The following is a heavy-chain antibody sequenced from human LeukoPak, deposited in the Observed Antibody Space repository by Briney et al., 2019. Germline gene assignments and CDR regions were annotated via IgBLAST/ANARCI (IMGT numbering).Heavy chain of an antibody. CDR3: ARGVVRVPNLFDY. CDR2: IIPMFGTA. D-gene: IGHD3-3*01. V-gene: IGHV1-69*06. CDR1: GDAFSSYS. J-gene: IGHJ4*02. Sequence: SVKVSCKASGDAFSSYSISWVRQAPGQGLEWMGGIIPMFGTANYGQKFQGRVTITADKSTSTAYMELSSLRSDDTAVYYCARGVVRVPNLFDYWGQGTLVTVSS.